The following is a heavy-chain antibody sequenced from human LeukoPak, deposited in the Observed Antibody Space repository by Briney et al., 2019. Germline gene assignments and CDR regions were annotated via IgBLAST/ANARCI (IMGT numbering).Heavy chain of an antibody. CDR2: IYYSGST. CDR1: GGSISSGDYY. V-gene: IGHV4-30-4*01. Sequence: SETLSLTCTVSGGSISSGDYYWSWIRQPPGKGLEWIGYIYYSGSTYYNPSLKSRVTISVDTSKNQFSLKLSSVTAADTAVYYCARLGLSAYYYYYYMDVWGKGTTVTVSS. D-gene: IGHD2-2*01. J-gene: IGHJ6*03. CDR3: ARLGLSAYYYYYYMDV.